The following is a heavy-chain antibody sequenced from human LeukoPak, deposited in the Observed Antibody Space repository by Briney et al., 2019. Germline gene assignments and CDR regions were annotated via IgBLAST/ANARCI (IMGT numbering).Heavy chain of an antibody. Sequence: HPGGSLRLSCAASGFTFSSYEMHWVRQAPGKGLEWVSYISSSGSTIYYADSVKGRFTISRDNAKNSLYLQMNSLRAEDTAVYYCAELGITMIGGVWGKGTTVTISS. CDR1: GFTFSSYE. CDR2: ISSSGSTI. D-gene: IGHD3-10*02. CDR3: AELGITMIGGV. J-gene: IGHJ6*04. V-gene: IGHV3-48*03.